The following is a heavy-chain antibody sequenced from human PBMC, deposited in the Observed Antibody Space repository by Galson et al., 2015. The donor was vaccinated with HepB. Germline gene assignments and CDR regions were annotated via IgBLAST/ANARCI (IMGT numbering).Heavy chain of an antibody. V-gene: IGHV4-59*01. J-gene: IGHJ4*02. Sequence: QVQLQESGPGLVKPSETLSLTCTVSGASINGYYWSWIRQPPGKGLEWIGYIHYGGNTNYNPSLKGRLTISLDMSKNQFSLKLRSMTAADTAVYYCARHDCSGGRCYRDLDYWGRGTLVTVSS. CDR2: IHYGGNT. CDR3: ARHDCSGGRCYRDLDY. D-gene: IGHD2-15*01. CDR1: GASINGYY.